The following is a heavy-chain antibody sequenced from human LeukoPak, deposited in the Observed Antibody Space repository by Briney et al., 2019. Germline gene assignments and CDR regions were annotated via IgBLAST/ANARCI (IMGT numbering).Heavy chain of an antibody. Sequence: PGGSLRLSCAASGFTFSSYWMHWVRQAPGKGLVWVSRINSDGSSTSYADSVKGRFTISRDNAKNTLYLQMNSLRAEDMAVYYCARPAVAGTRVYYFDYWGQGTLVTVSS. D-gene: IGHD6-19*01. CDR3: ARPAVAGTRVYYFDY. V-gene: IGHV3-74*01. J-gene: IGHJ4*02. CDR2: INSDGSST. CDR1: GFTFSSYW.